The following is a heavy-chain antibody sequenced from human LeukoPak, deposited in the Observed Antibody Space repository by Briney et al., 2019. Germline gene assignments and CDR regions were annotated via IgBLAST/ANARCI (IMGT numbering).Heavy chain of an antibody. V-gene: IGHV4-39*01. CDR2: IYYSGST. CDR3: ARHREGYDSSGYSDY. D-gene: IGHD3-22*01. CDR1: GGSISSSSYY. Sequence: PSETLSLTCAVSGGSISSSSYYWGWIRQPPGKGLEWIGSIYYSGSTYYNPSLKSRVTISVDTSKNQFSLKLSSVTAADTAVYYCARHREGYDSSGYSDYWGQGTLVTVSS. J-gene: IGHJ4*02.